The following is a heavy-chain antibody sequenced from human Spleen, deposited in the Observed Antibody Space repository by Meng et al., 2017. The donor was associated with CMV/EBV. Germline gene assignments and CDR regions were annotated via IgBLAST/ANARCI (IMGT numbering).Heavy chain of an antibody. CDR3: ARGGPINWFDP. Sequence: SETLSLTCSVSGGPIISYYWSWIRQPPGKGLEWIGYIFYSGSTNYNPSLKSRLTISVDTSKNQFSLKLSSVTAADTAVYYCARGGPINWFDPWGQGTLVTVSS. CDR1: GGPIISYY. CDR2: IFYSGST. J-gene: IGHJ5*02. V-gene: IGHV4-59*01.